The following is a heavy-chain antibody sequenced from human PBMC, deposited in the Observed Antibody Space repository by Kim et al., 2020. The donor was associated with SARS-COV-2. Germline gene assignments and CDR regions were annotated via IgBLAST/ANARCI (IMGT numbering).Heavy chain of an antibody. Sequence: ASVKVSCKASGYTFTGYYMHWVRQAPGQGLEWMGWINPNSGGTNYAQKFQGRVTMTRDTSISTAYMELSRLRSDDTAVYYCAREFGYSSSWYLNDYYYYGMDVWGQGTTVTVSS. J-gene: IGHJ6*02. CDR1: GYTFTGYY. D-gene: IGHD6-13*01. CDR2: INPNSGGT. V-gene: IGHV1-2*02. CDR3: AREFGYSSSWYLNDYYYYGMDV.